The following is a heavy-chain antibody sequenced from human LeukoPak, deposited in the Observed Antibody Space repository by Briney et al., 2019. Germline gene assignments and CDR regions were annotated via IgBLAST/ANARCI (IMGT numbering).Heavy chain of an antibody. Sequence: SETLSLTCTVSGGSISSYYWSWIRQPPGKGLEWIGYICYSGSTNYNPSLKSRVTISVDTSKNQFSLKLSSVTAADTAVYYCATVPGYWGQGTLVTVSS. V-gene: IGHV4-59*01. J-gene: IGHJ4*02. CDR3: ATVPGY. CDR2: ICYSGST. CDR1: GGSISSYY.